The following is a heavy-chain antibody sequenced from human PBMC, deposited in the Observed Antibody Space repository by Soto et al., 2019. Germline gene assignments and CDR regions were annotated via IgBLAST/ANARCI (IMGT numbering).Heavy chain of an antibody. J-gene: IGHJ6*02. D-gene: IGHD2-2*01. CDR3: TTDSGDSVVVPATFGMDV. CDR2: IKSITDGRTT. CDR1: GITFSNAW. V-gene: IGHV3-15*01. Sequence: GGSLRLSCAASGITFSNAWMTWVRQAPGKGLEWVGRIKSITDGRTTDYAAPVKGRFTISRDDSKDTLYLQMNNLRTEDTAVYHCTTDSGDSVVVPATFGMDVWGQGTTVNVSS.